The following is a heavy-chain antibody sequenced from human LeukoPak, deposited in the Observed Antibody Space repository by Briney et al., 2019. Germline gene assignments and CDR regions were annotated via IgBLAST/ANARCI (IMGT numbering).Heavy chain of an antibody. CDR2: IYYSGST. CDR3: ARDGYYDSSGYSYFDY. V-gene: IGHV4-59*01. CDR1: GGSISSYY. J-gene: IGHJ4*02. D-gene: IGHD3-22*01. Sequence: PSETLSLTCTVSGGSISSYYWSWIRQPPGKGLEWIGYIYYSGSTNYNPSLKSRVTISVDTSKNQFSLKLSSVTAADTAVYYCARDGYYDSSGYSYFDYWGQGTLVTVSS.